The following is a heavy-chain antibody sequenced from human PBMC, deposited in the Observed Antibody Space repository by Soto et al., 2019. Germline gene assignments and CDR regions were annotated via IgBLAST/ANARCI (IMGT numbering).Heavy chain of an antibody. CDR2: IKRKIDGETT. J-gene: IGHJ6*02. CDR1: GFSITNAW. D-gene: IGHD2-15*01. Sequence: EVQLVESGGGLVKPGGSLRLSCVASGFSITNAWMHWVRQAPGMGLEWVGRIKRKIDGETTDYAAPVKGRFTISRDDSKNMLYLQMNSLKADDTALYYCTTGSVEGVWGQGTTVTVSS. V-gene: IGHV3-15*07. CDR3: TTGSVEGV.